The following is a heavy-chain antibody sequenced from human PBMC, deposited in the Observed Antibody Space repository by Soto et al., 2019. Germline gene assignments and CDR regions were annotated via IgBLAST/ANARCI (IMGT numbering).Heavy chain of an antibody. CDR3: VRGSGFLVDY. CDR1: GFTFSNYY. D-gene: IGHD3-22*01. Sequence: PGGSLRLSCAASGFTFSNYYMHWVRQAPGKGLEWVANIKRNGSEKYYVDSVKGRFTISRDNAKNSLYLQMNSLRAEDTALYYCVRGSGFLVDYWGQGTLVTVSS. J-gene: IGHJ4*02. V-gene: IGHV3-7*05. CDR2: IKRNGSEK.